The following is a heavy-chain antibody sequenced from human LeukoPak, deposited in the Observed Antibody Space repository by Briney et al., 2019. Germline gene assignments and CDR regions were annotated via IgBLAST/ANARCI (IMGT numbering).Heavy chain of an antibody. CDR1: GGSISSSSYY. CDR2: IYYSGSA. CDR3: ARGGPVVPAAITGWFDP. V-gene: IGHV4-39*07. D-gene: IGHD2-2*01. Sequence: PSETLSLTCTVSGGSISSSSYYWGWIRQPPGKGLEWIGSIYYSGSAYYNPSLKSRVTISVDTSKNQFSLKLSSVTAADTAVYYCARGGPVVPAAITGWFDPWGQGTLVTVSS. J-gene: IGHJ5*02.